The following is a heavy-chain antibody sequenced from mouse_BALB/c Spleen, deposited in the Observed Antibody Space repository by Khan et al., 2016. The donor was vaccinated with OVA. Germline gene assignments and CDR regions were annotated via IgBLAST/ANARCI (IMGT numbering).Heavy chain of an antibody. CDR3: ARIQGGDFDY. Sequence: QLEESGPGLVKPSQSLSLTCTVTGYSITSDYAWNWIRQFPGNKLEWMGYISYSGNTQYNPSLKSRISITRDNSKNQFFLQLNFVTIEDTATYYCARIQGGDFDYWGQGTTLTVSS. CDR2: ISYSGNT. D-gene: IGHD3-2*02. CDR1: GYSITSDYA. J-gene: IGHJ2*01. V-gene: IGHV3-2*02.